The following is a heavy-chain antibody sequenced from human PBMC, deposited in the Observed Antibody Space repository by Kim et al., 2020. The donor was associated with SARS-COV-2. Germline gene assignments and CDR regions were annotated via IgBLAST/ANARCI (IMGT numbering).Heavy chain of an antibody. V-gene: IGHV3-30*18. CDR1: GFTFSSYG. J-gene: IGHJ6*02. CDR2: ISYDGSNI. CDR3: AKEKLKDTAMVLYYYYYGMDV. D-gene: IGHD5-18*01. Sequence: GGSLRLSCAASGFTFSSYGMHWVRQAPGKGLEWVAVISYDGSNIYYADSVKGRFTISRDNSKNTLYLQMNSLRAEDTAVYYCAKEKLKDTAMVLYYYYYGMDVWGQGTTVTVSS.